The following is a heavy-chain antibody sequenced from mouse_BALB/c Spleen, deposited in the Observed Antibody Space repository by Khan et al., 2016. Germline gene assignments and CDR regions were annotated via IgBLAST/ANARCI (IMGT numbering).Heavy chain of an antibody. V-gene: IGHV14-3*02. Sequence: VQLQQPGAELVKPGASVKLSCTASGFNIKDTYMHWVKQRPEQGLEWIGRIDPANGNTKYDPKFQGKATITADTSSNTAYLQLSSLTSEETAIYYGARSPDDDGVWFAYWGQGTLGTVAA. CDR1: GFNIKDTY. CDR2: IDPANGNT. J-gene: IGHJ3*01. D-gene: IGHD2-4*01. CDR3: ARSPDDDGVWFAY.